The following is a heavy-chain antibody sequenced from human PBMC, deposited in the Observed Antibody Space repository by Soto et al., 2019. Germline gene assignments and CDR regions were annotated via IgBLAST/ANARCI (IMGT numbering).Heavy chain of an antibody. D-gene: IGHD3-22*01. V-gene: IGHV1-18*01. Sequence: ASVKVSFKASCYTFTSNGSSWVRQAPGQGLEWMGWISAYNGNTNYAQKLQGRVTMTTDTSTSTAYMELRSLRSDDTAVYYCARGGVTYYYDSSGYLDIWGQGTMVTVSS. CDR3: ARGGVTYYYDSSGYLDI. CDR2: ISAYNGNT. J-gene: IGHJ3*02. CDR1: CYTFTSNG.